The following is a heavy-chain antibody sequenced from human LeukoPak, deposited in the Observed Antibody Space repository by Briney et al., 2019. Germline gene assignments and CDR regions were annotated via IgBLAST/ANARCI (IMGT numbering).Heavy chain of an antibody. J-gene: IGHJ4*02. Sequence: GGSLRLSCTVSGFTVGTYAMSWVRQGPGKGLEWVALMSGSGGSPYYADSVKGRITISRDTFKNMVYLEMNSLRAEDTATYYCAKDGEGFLEWSPPLGYWGQGTLVTVSS. CDR2: MSGSGGSP. V-gene: IGHV3-23*01. CDR3: AKDGEGFLEWSPPLGY. D-gene: IGHD3-3*01. CDR1: GFTVGTYA.